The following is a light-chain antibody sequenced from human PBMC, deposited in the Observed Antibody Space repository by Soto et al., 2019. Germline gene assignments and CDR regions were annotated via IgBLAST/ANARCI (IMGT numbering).Light chain of an antibody. J-gene: IGKJ4*01. Sequence: EIVLTQSPATLSLSPGERATLSCRASQRVSRYFAWYQQRPGQAPRLLLYDAFHRAAGIPARFSGSGSGTDFTLTISSLEAEDFAVYYCQQRSLFLTFGGGTKVE. CDR1: QRVSRY. CDR2: DAF. V-gene: IGKV3-11*01. CDR3: QQRSLFLT.